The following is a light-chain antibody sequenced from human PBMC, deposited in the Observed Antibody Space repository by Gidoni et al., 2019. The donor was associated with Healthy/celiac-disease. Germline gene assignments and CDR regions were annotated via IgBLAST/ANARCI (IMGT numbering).Light chain of an antibody. CDR2: KAS. CDR3: QQYNSSTWT. CDR1: QSLSSW. J-gene: IGKJ1*01. V-gene: IGKV1-5*03. Sequence: DIQITPSPSTLSASVGDRVTITCRASQSLSSWLAWYQQKPGKAHKLLIYKASSLESGVPSRFSGSGSGTEFTLTISSLQPDDFATYYCQQYNSSTWTFGQGTKVEIK.